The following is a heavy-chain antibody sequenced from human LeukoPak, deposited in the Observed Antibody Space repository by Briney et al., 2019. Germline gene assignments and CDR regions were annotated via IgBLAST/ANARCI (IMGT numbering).Heavy chain of an antibody. J-gene: IGHJ4*02. Sequence: GGSLRLSCAASGFTLSSYTMSWVRQAPGKGLEWVSVISGSRIKTYYADSVKGRFTISRDNSKNTLYVQMNSLRAEDTAVYYCAKEGGDSSDWYADSWGQGTLVTVSS. CDR1: GFTLSSYT. D-gene: IGHD6-19*01. CDR2: ISGSRIKT. V-gene: IGHV3-23*01. CDR3: AKEGGDSSDWYADS.